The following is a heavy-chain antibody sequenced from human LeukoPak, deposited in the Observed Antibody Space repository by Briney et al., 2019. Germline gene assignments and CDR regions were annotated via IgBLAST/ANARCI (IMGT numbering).Heavy chain of an antibody. Sequence: PSQTLSLTCTVSGCSISSGDYYWSWIPQHPGKGLEWIGHITYSGSTYYNPSLESRITISLDKSKNQFSLKLSSVTAADTAVYYCARHPPYSSSWFDYWGQGTLVTVSS. CDR1: GCSISSGDYY. CDR2: ITYSGST. D-gene: IGHD6-13*01. V-gene: IGHV4-31*03. CDR3: ARHPPYSSSWFDY. J-gene: IGHJ4*02.